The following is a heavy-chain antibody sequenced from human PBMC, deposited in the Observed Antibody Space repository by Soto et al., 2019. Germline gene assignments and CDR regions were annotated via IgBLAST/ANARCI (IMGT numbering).Heavy chain of an antibody. CDR3: AAELGFGKLSVV. J-gene: IGHJ6*02. V-gene: IGHV1-69*01. CDR1: GDTFENWV. D-gene: IGHD3-10*01. Sequence: QVQVVQSGVEVRRPGSSVKVSCKASGDTFENWVISWVRQAPGQGLEWMGGIIPLFGTTDFAQRFQGRLTITTDESTTTAYMELSRLRSEDTATYYCAAELGFGKLSVVWGQGTTVIVSS. CDR2: IIPLFGTT.